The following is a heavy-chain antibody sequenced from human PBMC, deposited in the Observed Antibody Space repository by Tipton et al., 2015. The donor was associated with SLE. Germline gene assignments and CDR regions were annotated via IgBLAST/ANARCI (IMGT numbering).Heavy chain of an antibody. J-gene: IGHJ4*02. CDR1: GFTFGDYA. V-gene: IGHV3-49*04. CDR2: IRSKAYGGTT. D-gene: IGHD2-15*01. CDR3: TRGDCSGGSCHSNFDY. Sequence: SLRLSCTASGFTFGDYATSWVRQAPGKGLEWVGFIRSKAYGGTTEYAASVKGRFTISRDDSKSIAYLQMNSLKTEDTAVYYCTRGDCSGGSCHSNFDYWGQGTLVTVSS.